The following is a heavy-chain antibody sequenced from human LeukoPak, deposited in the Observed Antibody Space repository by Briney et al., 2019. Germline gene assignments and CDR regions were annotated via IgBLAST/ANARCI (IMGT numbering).Heavy chain of an antibody. V-gene: IGHV3-7*01. CDR2: IKQDGSEK. CDR3: ARDWVVVAATVLVDAFDI. J-gene: IGHJ3*02. Sequence: GGSLRLSCAASGFTFSSYWMSWVRQAPGKGLEWVANIKQDGSEKYYVDSVKGRFTISRNNAKNSLYLQMNSLRAEDTAVYYCARDWVVVAATVLVDAFDIWGQGTMVTVSS. D-gene: IGHD2-15*01. CDR1: GFTFSSYW.